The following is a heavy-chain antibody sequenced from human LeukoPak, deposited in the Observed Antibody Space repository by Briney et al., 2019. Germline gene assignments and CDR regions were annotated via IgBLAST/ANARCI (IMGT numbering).Heavy chain of an antibody. CDR1: GGSISGYY. CDR2: IYYSGST. CDR3: ARLRGNYFPDY. D-gene: IGHD4-11*01. J-gene: IGHJ4*02. V-gene: IGHV4-59*01. Sequence: KPSETLSLTCTVSGGSISGYYWTWIRQPPGKGLEWIGYIYYSGSTNYIPSLKSRVTISVDTSKNQFSLRLSSVTAADTAVYYCARLRGNYFPDYWGQGTLVTVSS.